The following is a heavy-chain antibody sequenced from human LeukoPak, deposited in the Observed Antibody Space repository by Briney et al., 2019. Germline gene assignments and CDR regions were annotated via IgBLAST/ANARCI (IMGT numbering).Heavy chain of an antibody. CDR3: ARAVLGGWTDY. D-gene: IGHD6-19*01. J-gene: IGHJ4*02. CDR1: GYTFTSYY. Sequence: ASVMVSCKASGYTFTSYYMHWVRQAPGQGLEWMGIINPSGGSTSYAQKFQGRVTMTRDTSTSTVYMELSSLRSEDTAVYYCARAVLGGWTDYWGQGTLVTVSS. CDR2: INPSGGST. V-gene: IGHV1-46*01.